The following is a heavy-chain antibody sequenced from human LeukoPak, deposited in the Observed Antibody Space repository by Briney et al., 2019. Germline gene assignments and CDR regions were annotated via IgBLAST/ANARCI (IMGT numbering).Heavy chain of an antibody. CDR1: GFTFSSYG. D-gene: IGHD3-22*01. CDR3: ERGERYDSSGYYPAVDY. Sequence: GGSLRLSCAASGFTFSSYGMHWVRQAPGKGLEWVAVIWYDGSNKYYADSVKGRFTISRDNSKNTLYLQMNSLRAEDTAVYYCERGERYDSSGYYPAVDYWGQGTLVTVSS. J-gene: IGHJ4*02. V-gene: IGHV3-33*01. CDR2: IWYDGSNK.